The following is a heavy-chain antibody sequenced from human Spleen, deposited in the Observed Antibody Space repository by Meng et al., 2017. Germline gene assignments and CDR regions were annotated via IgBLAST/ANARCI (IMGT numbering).Heavy chain of an antibody. CDR3: ARDPEGGAFDH. D-gene: IGHD3-16*01. J-gene: IGHJ4*02. V-gene: IGHV3-66*02. Sequence: ESLKISCAASGFSVSHNYMSWVRQAPGKGLEWVSVIYSGGNTYYADSVKGRFTISRDNSKNTVFLQINSLRVEDTAVYFCARDPEGGAFDHWGQGTLVTVSS. CDR2: IYSGGNT. CDR1: GFSVSHNY.